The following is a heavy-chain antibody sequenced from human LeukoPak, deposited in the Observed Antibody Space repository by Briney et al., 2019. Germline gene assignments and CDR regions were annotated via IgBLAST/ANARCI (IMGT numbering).Heavy chain of an antibody. CDR1: GGTFSSYA. J-gene: IGHJ4*02. Sequence: ASVKVSCKASGGTFSSYAISWVRQAPGQGLEWMGGIIPIFGTANYAQKFQGRVTITADESTSTAYMELSSLRSEDTAVYYCASYRSYGSGSYDFVYWGQGTLVTVSS. CDR3: ASYRSYGSGSYDFVY. CDR2: IIPIFGTA. D-gene: IGHD3-10*01. V-gene: IGHV1-69*01.